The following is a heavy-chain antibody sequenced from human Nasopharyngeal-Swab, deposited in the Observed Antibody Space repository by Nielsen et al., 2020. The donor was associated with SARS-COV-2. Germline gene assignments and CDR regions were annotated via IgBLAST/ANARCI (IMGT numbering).Heavy chain of an antibody. Sequence: GESLKISCAASGFSFSTHAMSWVRQAPGKGLEWVSAISGSGGSTYYADSVKGRFTISRDNAKDTLFLQMNSLRAEDTAVYYCAILRGGIDYWGQGTLVTVSS. D-gene: IGHD3-10*01. CDR2: ISGSGGST. V-gene: IGHV3-23*01. CDR3: AILRGGIDY. J-gene: IGHJ4*02. CDR1: GFSFSTHA.